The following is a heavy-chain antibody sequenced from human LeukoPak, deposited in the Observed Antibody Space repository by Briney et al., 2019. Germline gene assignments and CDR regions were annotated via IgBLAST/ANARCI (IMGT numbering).Heavy chain of an antibody. D-gene: IGHD3-10*02. V-gene: IGHV4-59*08. CDR1: GGSISNYY. CDR3: ARHGAGGYVYYYYGMDV. Sequence: SETLSLTCTVSGGSISNYYWSWIRQPPGKGLEWIGYIYYSGTTNYNPSLKSRVTISVDTSKSQFSLKLTSVTAADTAVYYCARHGAGGYVYYYYGMDVWGLGATVTVSS. J-gene: IGHJ6*02. CDR2: IYYSGTT.